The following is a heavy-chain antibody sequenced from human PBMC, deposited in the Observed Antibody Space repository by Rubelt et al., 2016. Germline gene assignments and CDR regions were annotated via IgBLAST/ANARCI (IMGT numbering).Heavy chain of an antibody. CDR3: ARDVRWSWHFDL. Sequence: QVQLQESGPGLVKPSETLSLTCTVSSFSISSGHYWGWIRQPPGKGLEWIGSISHSGSAYYNTSLKNRVTISVNTSENQFSLRLSSVTAADTAVYYCARDVRWSWHFDLWGRGTLVTVSS. D-gene: IGHD4-23*01. CDR2: ISHSGSA. CDR1: SFSISSGHY. J-gene: IGHJ2*01. V-gene: IGHV4-38-2*02.